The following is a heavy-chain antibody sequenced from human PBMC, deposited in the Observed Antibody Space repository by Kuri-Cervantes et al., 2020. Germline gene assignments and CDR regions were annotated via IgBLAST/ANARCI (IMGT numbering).Heavy chain of an antibody. CDR2: ISRDGGST. J-gene: IGHJ4*02. CDR3: AKLTSSGYSDY. Sequence: LSLTCAASGFTFDDYTMHWVRQAPGKGLEWVSLISRDGGSTYYADSVKGRFTISRDNSKNTLYLQMNRLRAEDTAVYYCAKLTSSGYSDYWGQGTLVTVSS. V-gene: IGHV3-43*01. D-gene: IGHD3-22*01. CDR1: GFTFDDYT.